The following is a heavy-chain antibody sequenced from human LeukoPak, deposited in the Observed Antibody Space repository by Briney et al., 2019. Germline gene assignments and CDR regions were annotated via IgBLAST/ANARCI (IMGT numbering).Heavy chain of an antibody. V-gene: IGHV3-30*18. D-gene: IGHD5-18*01. Sequence: PGRSLRLSCTASGFTFSHYGMHWVRQAPGKGLELVALISYDGSYTYHLNSVRGRRTISRDNSKNTLYLQMNTLRPEDTAVYYCAKDVGYLTSRPHNWFDPWGQGTLVTVSS. J-gene: IGHJ5*02. CDR3: AKDVGYLTSRPHNWFDP. CDR2: ISYDGSYT. CDR1: GFTFSHYG.